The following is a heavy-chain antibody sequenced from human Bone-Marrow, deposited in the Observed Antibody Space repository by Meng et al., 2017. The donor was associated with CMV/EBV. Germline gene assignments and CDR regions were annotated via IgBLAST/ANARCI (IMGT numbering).Heavy chain of an antibody. V-gene: IGHV3-23*01. CDR1: GFTFSSYA. J-gene: IGHJ4*02. CDR3: ARDSPFGVVIIEYYFDY. D-gene: IGHD3-3*01. Sequence: ESLKISCAASGFTFSSYAMSWVRQAPGKGLEWVSAISGTGGSTYYGDSVKGRFTISRDNSKNTLYLQMNSLRAEDTALYHRARDSPFGVVIIEYYFDYWGQGTLVTVSS. CDR2: ISGTGGST.